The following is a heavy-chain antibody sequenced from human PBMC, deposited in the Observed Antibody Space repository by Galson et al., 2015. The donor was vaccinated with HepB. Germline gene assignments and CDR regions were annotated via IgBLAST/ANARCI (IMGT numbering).Heavy chain of an antibody. CDR3: ARGEYCSGGSCYSIYYYYGMDV. CDR2: IIPIFGTA. J-gene: IGHJ6*02. V-gene: IGHV1-69*13. D-gene: IGHD2-15*01. Sequence: SVKVSCKASGGTFSSYAISWVRQAPGQGLEWMGGIIPIFGTANYAQKFQGRVTITADESTSTAYMELSSLRSEDTAVYYCARGEYCSGGSCYSIYYYYGMDVWGQGTAVTVSS. CDR1: GGTFSSYA.